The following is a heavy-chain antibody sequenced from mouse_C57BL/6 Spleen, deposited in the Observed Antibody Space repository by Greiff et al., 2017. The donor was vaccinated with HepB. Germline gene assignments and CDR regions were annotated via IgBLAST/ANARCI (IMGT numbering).Heavy chain of an antibody. Sequence: EVQLQQSGPELVKPGASVKISCKASGYTFTDYYMNWVKQSHGKSLEWIGDINPNNGGTSYNQKFKGKATLTVDKSSSTAYMELRSLTSEDSAVYYCARGLSPRFAYWGQGTLVTVSA. D-gene: IGHD3-2*02. CDR1: GYTFTDYY. J-gene: IGHJ3*01. CDR3: ARGLSPRFAY. CDR2: INPNNGGT. V-gene: IGHV1-26*01.